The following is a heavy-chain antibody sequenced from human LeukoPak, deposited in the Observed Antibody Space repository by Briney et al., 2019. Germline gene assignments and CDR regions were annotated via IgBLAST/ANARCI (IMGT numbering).Heavy chain of an antibody. V-gene: IGHV3-66*01. CDR1: GFTVSSNY. D-gene: IGHD3-16*01. CDR2: IYSGGST. Sequence: GGSLRLSCAASGFTVSSNYMSWVRQAPGKGLEWVSVIYSGGSTYYADSVKGRFTISRVNSKNTLYLQMNSLRAEDTAVYYCARDPGTPGDRAFDIWGQGTMVTVSS. J-gene: IGHJ3*02. CDR3: ARDPGTPGDRAFDI.